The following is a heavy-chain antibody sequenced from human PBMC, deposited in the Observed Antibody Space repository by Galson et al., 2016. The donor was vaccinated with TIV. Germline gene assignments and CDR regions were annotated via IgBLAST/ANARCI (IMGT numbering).Heavy chain of an antibody. J-gene: IGHJ4*02. CDR3: GRKAGSCWYDY. CDR1: GYFFNSYG. CDR2: ISGYNGNA. V-gene: IGHV1-18*01. D-gene: IGHD6-19*01. Sequence: SVKVSCKASGYFFNSYGLTWLRQAPGQGLEWMGLISGYNGNANYAQKFQGRVTMTTDTSTSTSYLELRNLKSDDTAFYFFGRKAGSCWYDYWGQGTPVTVSS.